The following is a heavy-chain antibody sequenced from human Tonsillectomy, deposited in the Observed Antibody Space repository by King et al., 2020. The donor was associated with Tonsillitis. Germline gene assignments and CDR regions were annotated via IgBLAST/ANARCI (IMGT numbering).Heavy chain of an antibody. Sequence: VQLVQSGGGVVQPGRSLRLSCAASGFTFSTYAMHWVRQAPGKGLEWVALIWEDVSNKYYAESVKGRFTISRDNSRDTGYLQMNSLRAEDTAVYYCARVSSSSWYFDFWGQGTLVTVSS. J-gene: IGHJ4*02. CDR2: IWEDVSNK. CDR1: GFTFSTYA. CDR3: ARVSSSSWYFDF. V-gene: IGHV3-33*01. D-gene: IGHD6-13*01.